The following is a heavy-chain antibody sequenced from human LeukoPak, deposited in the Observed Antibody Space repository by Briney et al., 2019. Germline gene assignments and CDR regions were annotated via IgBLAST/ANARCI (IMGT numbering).Heavy chain of an antibody. CDR3: ARRRGYGSFDY. D-gene: IGHD6-25*01. CDR2: IYPGDSDT. CDR1: GYYFTNYW. Sequence: GESLKISCKGSGYYFTNYWIGWVRQMPGKGLEWMTIIYPGDSDTTYSPSFQGQVTISADKSISTAYLQWSSLKAPDTAMYYCARRRGYGSFDYWGQGTLVTVSS. J-gene: IGHJ4*02. V-gene: IGHV5-51*01.